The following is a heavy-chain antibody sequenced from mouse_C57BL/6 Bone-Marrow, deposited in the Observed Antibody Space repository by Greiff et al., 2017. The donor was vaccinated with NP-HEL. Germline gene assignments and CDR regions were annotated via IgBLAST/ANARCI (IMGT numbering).Heavy chain of an antibody. CDR1: GYTFTDYE. J-gene: IGHJ1*03. CDR2: IDPETGGT. V-gene: IGHV1-15*01. D-gene: IGHD1-1*01. Sequence: VQLQESGAELVRPGASVTLSCKASGYTFTDYEMHWVKQTPVHGLEWIGAIDPETGGTAYNQKFKGKAILTADKSSSTAYMELRSLPSEDSDVYYCTRKGITTVVDPSYWYFDVWGTGTTVTVSS. CDR3: TRKGITTVVDPSYWYFDV.